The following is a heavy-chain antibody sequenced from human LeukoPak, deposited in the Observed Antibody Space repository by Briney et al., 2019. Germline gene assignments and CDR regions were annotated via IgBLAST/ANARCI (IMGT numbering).Heavy chain of an antibody. CDR1: GGSFSGYY. Sequence: SETLSLTCAVYGGSFSGYYWSWIRQPPGKGLEWIGEINHSGSTNYNPSLKSRVTISVDTSKNQFSLKLSSVTAADTAVYYCANLLGYCSSTSCYEGDYWGQGTLVTVSS. V-gene: IGHV4-34*01. CDR2: INHSGST. J-gene: IGHJ4*02. D-gene: IGHD2-2*01. CDR3: ANLLGYCSSTSCYEGDY.